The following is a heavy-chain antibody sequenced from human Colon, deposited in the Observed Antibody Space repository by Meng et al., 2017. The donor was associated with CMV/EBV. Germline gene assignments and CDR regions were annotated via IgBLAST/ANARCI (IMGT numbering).Heavy chain of an antibody. D-gene: IGHD1-26*01. CDR3: ARVISSIGIIDY. Sequence: PGDRVSSNHVAWTWITQSPSRGLEGLGRTYYRSQWSTDYAVSLRSRINIKADTAKNQFSLQLNSVTPEDTAMYYCARVISSIGIIDYWGQGSLVTVSS. V-gene: IGHV6-1*01. J-gene: IGHJ4*02. CDR1: GDRVSSNHVA. CDR2: TYYRSQWST.